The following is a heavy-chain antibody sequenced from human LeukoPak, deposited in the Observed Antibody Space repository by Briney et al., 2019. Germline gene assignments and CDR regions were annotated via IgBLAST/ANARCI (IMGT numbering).Heavy chain of an antibody. CDR1: GGSISSGDYY. D-gene: IGHD3-10*01. CDR2: IYYSGST. CDR3: ARASITMVRGVPDAFDI. V-gene: IGHV4-30-4*08. J-gene: IGHJ3*02. Sequence: SQTLSLTCTVSGGSISSGDYYWSWIRQPPGKGLEWIGYIYYSGSTYYNPSLKSRVTISVDTSKNQFSLKLSSVTAADTAVYYCARASITMVRGVPDAFDIWGQETMVTVSS.